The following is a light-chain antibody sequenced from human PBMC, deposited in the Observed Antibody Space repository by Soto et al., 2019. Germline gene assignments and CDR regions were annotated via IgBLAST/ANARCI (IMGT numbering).Light chain of an antibody. V-gene: IGKV3-15*01. CDR3: QHYNNWPPLT. Sequence: EIVMTQSPATLSVSPGERVTLSCRASQSVKSNLAWYQQKFGQAPRLLIYGASTRATGVPARFSGSGSGTEFTLTISSLQSADFAVYYCQHYNNWPPLTFGQGTKVEI. CDR2: GAS. CDR1: QSVKSN. J-gene: IGKJ1*01.